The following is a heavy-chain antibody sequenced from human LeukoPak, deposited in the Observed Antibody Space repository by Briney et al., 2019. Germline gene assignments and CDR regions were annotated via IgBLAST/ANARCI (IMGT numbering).Heavy chain of an antibody. J-gene: IGHJ4*02. CDR3: ARGECSGGSCYSY. CDR2: INHSGST. Sequence: SETLSLTCTVSGGSISGYYWSWIRQPPGKGLEWIGEINHSGSTNYNPSLKSRVTISVDTSKNQFSLKLSSVTAADTAVYYCARGECSGGSCYSYWGQGTLVTVSS. CDR1: GGSISGYY. D-gene: IGHD2-15*01. V-gene: IGHV4-34*01.